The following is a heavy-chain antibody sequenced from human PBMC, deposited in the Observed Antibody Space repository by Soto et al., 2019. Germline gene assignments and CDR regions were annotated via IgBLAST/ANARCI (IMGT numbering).Heavy chain of an antibody. D-gene: IGHD6-19*01. J-gene: IGHJ3*02. Sequence: ETLSLTCAVSGYSISSGYYWGWIRQPPGKGLEWIGSIYHSGSTYYNPSLKSRVTISVDTSKNQFSLKLSSVTAADTAVYYCARDARALIAVAGTVDAFDIWGQGTMVTVSS. CDR1: GYSISSGYY. CDR2: IYHSGST. CDR3: ARDARALIAVAGTVDAFDI. V-gene: IGHV4-38-2*02.